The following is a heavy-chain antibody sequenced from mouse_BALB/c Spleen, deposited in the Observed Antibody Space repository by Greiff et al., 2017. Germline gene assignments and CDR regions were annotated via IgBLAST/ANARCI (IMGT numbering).Heavy chain of an antibody. D-gene: IGHD1-1*01. Sequence: QVQLQQSGPGLVAPSQSLSITCTVSGFSLTSYGVHWVRQPPGKGLEWLGVIWAGGSTNYNSALMSRLSISKDNSKSQVFLKMNSLQTDDTAMYYCAREGGSSPAWFAYWGQGTLVTVSA. J-gene: IGHJ3*01. CDR1: GFSLTSYG. V-gene: IGHV2-9*02. CDR3: AREGGSSPAWFAY. CDR2: IWAGGST.